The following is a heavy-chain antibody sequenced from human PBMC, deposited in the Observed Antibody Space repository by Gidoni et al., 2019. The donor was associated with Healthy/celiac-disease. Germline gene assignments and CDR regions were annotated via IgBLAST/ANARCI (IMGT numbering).Heavy chain of an antibody. CDR3: ARGREAYYDFWSGLGEYYFDY. Sequence: QVQLVQSGAAVKKPGSSVKVSCKASGGTFSSYAISWVRQAPGQGLEWMGGIIPIFGTANYAQKFQGRVTITADESTSTAYMELSSLRSEDTAVYYCARGREAYYDFWSGLGEYYFDYWGQGTLVTVSS. CDR2: IIPIFGTA. CDR1: GGTFSSYA. D-gene: IGHD3-3*01. V-gene: IGHV1-69*01. J-gene: IGHJ4*02.